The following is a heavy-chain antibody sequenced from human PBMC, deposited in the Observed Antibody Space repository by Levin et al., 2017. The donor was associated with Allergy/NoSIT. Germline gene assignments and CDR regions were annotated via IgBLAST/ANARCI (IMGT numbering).Heavy chain of an antibody. Sequence: SQTLSLTCIVSGASISSSHWSWIRQPPGKGLEWIGYIYYSGSTNYNPSVKSRVTMSVDTSRNQISLTLNSVTAADTAVYYCARDRVVASSGTYYYYGTAVWGQGTTVTVSS. V-gene: IGHV4-59*01. CDR1: GASISSSH. D-gene: IGHD2-15*01. CDR3: ARDRVVASSGTYYYYGTAV. J-gene: IGHJ6*02. CDR2: IYYSGST.